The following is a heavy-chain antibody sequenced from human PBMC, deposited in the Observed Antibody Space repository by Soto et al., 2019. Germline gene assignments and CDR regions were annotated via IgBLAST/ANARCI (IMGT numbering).Heavy chain of an antibody. CDR3: ARERTAAGTDIYYHGLDV. V-gene: IGHV3-30-3*01. CDR2: LSYDVSSH. CDR1: GFSFSLYA. D-gene: IGHD6-13*01. Sequence: QLQLVESGGGVVQSGRSLRLSCAASGFSFSLYAIHCVRQAPGKGLEWVAFLSYDVSSHYYADSLKGRFTISRDTSKATVYLQMNILRSEDTSVYYCARERTAAGTDIYYHGLDVWGQGTTVTVSS. J-gene: IGHJ6*02.